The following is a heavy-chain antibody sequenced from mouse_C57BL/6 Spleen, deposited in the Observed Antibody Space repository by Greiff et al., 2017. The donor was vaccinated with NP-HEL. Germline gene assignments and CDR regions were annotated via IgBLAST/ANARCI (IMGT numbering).Heavy chain of an antibody. V-gene: IGHV2-6-1*01. Sequence: VQGVESGPGLVAPSQSLSITCTVSGFSLTSYGVHWVRQPPGKGLEWLVVIWSDGSTTYNSALKSRLSISKDNSKSQVFLKMNSLQTDDTAMYYCARHKDYYGSSYYAMDYWGQGTSVTVSS. D-gene: IGHD1-1*01. CDR3: ARHKDYYGSSYYAMDY. J-gene: IGHJ4*01. CDR1: GFSLTSYG. CDR2: IWSDGST.